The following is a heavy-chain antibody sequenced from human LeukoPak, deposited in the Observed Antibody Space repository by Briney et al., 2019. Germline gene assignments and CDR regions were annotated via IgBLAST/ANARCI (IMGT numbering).Heavy chain of an antibody. D-gene: IGHD2-15*01. Sequence: ASVKVSCKASGYTFTDYYMHWVRQAPGQGLEWMGWINFNSGGTNFAQRFQGRVTMTRDTSISTAYMDLSRLISDDTAVYYCARDAGYCTGGSCWYFDHWGQGTLVTVSS. CDR2: INFNSGGT. V-gene: IGHV1-2*02. CDR1: GYTFTDYY. J-gene: IGHJ4*02. CDR3: ARDAGYCTGGSCWYFDH.